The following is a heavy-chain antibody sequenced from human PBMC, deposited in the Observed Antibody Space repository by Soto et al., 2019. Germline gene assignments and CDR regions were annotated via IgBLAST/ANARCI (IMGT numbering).Heavy chain of an antibody. CDR2: IIPIFGTA. CDR1: GGTFSSYA. V-gene: IGHV1-69*06. CDR3: AREYYYGSGTIPKYYYYGMDV. Sequence: SVKVSCKASGGTFSSYAISWVRQAPGQGLEWMGGIIPIFGTANYAQKFQGRVTITADKSTSTAYMELSSLRSEDTAVYYCAREYYYGSGTIPKYYYYGMDVWGQGTTVTVSS. J-gene: IGHJ6*02. D-gene: IGHD3-10*01.